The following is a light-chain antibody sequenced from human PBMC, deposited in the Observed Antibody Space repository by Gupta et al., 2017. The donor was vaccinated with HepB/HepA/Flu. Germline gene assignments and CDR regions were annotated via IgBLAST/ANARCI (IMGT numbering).Light chain of an antibody. CDR3: QQYNLGVT. CDR1: QRISFD. CDR2: GAS. J-gene: IGKJ1*01. V-gene: IGKV3-15*01. Sequence: DIVMTQSPGTLSVSPGERATLSCRASQRISFDLAWYQQKPGQSPRILIYGASTRAAGVPARFRGSGSGTDFTLTITSLQSEDFAIYYCQQYNLGVTFGPETRVDIK.